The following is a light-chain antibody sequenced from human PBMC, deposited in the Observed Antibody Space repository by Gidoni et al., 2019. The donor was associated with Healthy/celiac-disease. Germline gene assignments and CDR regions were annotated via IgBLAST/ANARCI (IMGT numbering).Light chain of an antibody. CDR3: QQYDNLLKFT. Sequence: DIQMTQSPSSLSASVGDRVTITCQASQDISHYLHWYQQKPGKAPKLLIYDASNLETGVPSRFSGGGSGTDFTFTISSLQPEDIATYYCQQYDNLLKFTFGPGTKVDIK. V-gene: IGKV1-33*01. J-gene: IGKJ3*01. CDR2: DAS. CDR1: QDISHY.